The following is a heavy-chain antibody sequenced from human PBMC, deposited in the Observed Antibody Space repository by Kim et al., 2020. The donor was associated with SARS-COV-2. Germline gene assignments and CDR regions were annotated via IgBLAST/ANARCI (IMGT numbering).Heavy chain of an antibody. CDR1: GFTFSDYY. CDR3: ARGAGRVVVPAAPWYYYGMDV. J-gene: IGHJ6*02. V-gene: IGHV3-11*01. CDR2: ISSSGSTI. Sequence: GGSLRLSCAASGFTFSDYYMSWIRQAPGKGLEWVSYISSSGSTIYYADSVKGRFTISRDNAKNSLYLQMNSLRAEDTAVYYCARGAGRVVVPAAPWYYYGMDVWGQGTTVTVSS. D-gene: IGHD2-2*01.